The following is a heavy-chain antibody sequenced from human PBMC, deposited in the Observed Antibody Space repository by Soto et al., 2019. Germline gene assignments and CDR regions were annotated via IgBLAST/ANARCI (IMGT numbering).Heavy chain of an antibody. J-gene: IGHJ6*02. D-gene: IGHD6-6*01. Sequence: PGESLKISCKGSGYSFTSYWIGWVRQMPGKGLEWMGIIYPGDSDTRYSPSFQGQVTISADKSISTAYLQWSSLKASDTAMYYCARQNIAARFHYGMDVWGQGTTVTVSS. V-gene: IGHV5-51*01. CDR3: ARQNIAARFHYGMDV. CDR1: GYSFTSYW. CDR2: IYPGDSDT.